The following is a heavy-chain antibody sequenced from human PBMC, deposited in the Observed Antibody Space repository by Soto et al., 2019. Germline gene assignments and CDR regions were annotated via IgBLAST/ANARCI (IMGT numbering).Heavy chain of an antibody. CDR2: MNPNSGNT. J-gene: IGHJ5*02. CDR3: ARGNLGYCSSTSCYGPYNWFDP. Sequence: GASVKVSCKASGYTFTSYDINWVRQATGQGLEWMGWMNPNSGNTGYAQKFQGRVTMTRNTSISTAYMELSSLRSEDTAVYYCARGNLGYCSSTSCYGPYNWFDPWGQGTLVTVSS. CDR1: GYTFTSYD. D-gene: IGHD2-2*01. V-gene: IGHV1-8*01.